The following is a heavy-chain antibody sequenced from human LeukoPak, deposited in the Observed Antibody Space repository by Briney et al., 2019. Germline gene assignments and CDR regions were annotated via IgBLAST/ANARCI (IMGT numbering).Heavy chain of an antibody. CDR1: GGSFSGYY. V-gene: IGHV4-34*01. J-gene: IGHJ5*02. CDR3: ARGRSGRNNWFDP. D-gene: IGHD1-26*01. CDR2: INHSGST. Sequence: PSETLSLTCAVYGGSFSGYYWSWIRQPPGKGLEWIGEINHSGSTNYNPSLKSRVTISVDTSKNQFSLKLSSVTAADTAVYYCARGRSGRNNWFDPWGQGTPVTVSS.